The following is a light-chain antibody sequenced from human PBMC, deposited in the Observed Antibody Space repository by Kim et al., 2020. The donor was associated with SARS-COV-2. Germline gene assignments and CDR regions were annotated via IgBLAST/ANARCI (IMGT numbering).Light chain of an antibody. J-gene: IGLJ2*01. CDR3: GTWDSSLSAGI. CDR1: SSKMGNNY. Sequence: GQKVTISCSGSSSKMGNNYVSWYQQLPGTAPKLLIYDNNKRPSGIPDRFSGSKSGTSATLGITGLQTGDEADYYCGTWDSSLSAGIFGGGTQLTVL. V-gene: IGLV1-51*01. CDR2: DNN.